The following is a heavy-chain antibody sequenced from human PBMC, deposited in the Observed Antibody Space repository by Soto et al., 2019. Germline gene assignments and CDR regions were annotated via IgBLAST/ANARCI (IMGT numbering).Heavy chain of an antibody. CDR2: VYYSGST. D-gene: IGHD1-26*01. Sequence: SETLSLTCSVSGDSVSSGAYYWSWIRQPPGKGLEWIGYVYYSGSTSYNPSLGTGVTISVDTSKNQFSLKLTSVTPADTAIYYCARVKRSTSRLDPWGQGTLVTVS. CDR3: ARVKRSTSRLDP. CDR1: GDSVSSGAYY. J-gene: IGHJ5*02. V-gene: IGHV4-61*08.